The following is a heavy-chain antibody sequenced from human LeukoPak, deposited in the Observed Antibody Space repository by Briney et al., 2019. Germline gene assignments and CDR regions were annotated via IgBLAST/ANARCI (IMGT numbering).Heavy chain of an antibody. V-gene: IGHV4-30-4*08. CDR1: GGSISSGDYY. CDR2: IYYSGST. J-gene: IGHJ6*03. D-gene: IGHD3-3*01. CDR3: ARGSGFLEWLLVSYYYMDV. Sequence: PSQTLSLTCTVSGGSISSGDYYWSWIRQPPGQGLEWIGYIYYSGSTYYNPSLKSRVTISVDTSKNQFSLKLSSVTAADTAVYYCARGSGFLEWLLVSYYYMDVWGKGTTVTVSS.